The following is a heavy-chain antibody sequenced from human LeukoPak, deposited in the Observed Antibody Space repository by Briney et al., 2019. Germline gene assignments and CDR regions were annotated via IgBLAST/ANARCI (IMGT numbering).Heavy chain of an antibody. Sequence: GGSLRLSCAASGFTFSSYGMHWVRQAPGKGLEWVAFIRYDGSNKYYADSVKGRFTISRDNSKNTLYLQMNSLRAEDTAVYYCASVTYSSSLDYFDYWGQGTLVTVSS. J-gene: IGHJ4*02. V-gene: IGHV3-30*02. CDR1: GFTFSSYG. CDR2: IRYDGSNK. CDR3: ASVTYSSSLDYFDY. D-gene: IGHD6-13*01.